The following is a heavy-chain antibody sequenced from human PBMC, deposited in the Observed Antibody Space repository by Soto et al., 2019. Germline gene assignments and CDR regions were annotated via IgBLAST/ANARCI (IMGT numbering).Heavy chain of an antibody. CDR3: AKDPYYDFWSGFPSPQGYGMDV. D-gene: IGHD3-3*01. CDR1: GFTFSSYA. CDR2: ISGSGGST. V-gene: IGHV3-23*01. J-gene: IGHJ6*02. Sequence: LRLSCAASGFTFSSYAMSWVRQAPGKGLEWVSAISGSGGSTYYADSVKGRFTISRDNSKNTLYLQMNSLRAEDTAVYYCAKDPYYDFWSGFPSPQGYGMDVWGQGTTVTVSS.